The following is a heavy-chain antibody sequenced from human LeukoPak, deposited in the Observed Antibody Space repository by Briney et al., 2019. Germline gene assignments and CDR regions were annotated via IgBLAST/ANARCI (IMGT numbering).Heavy chain of an antibody. CDR1: GYSFNNYA. V-gene: IGHV3-23*01. CDR3: AKDRQQLPDAFDI. CDR2: ISGSGGST. Sequence: GGSLRLSCAASGYSFNNYAMSWVRQTPGKGLEWVAAISGSGGSTYYADSVKGRFTISRDNSKNTLYLEMNSLRAEDTALYSCAKDRQQLPDAFDIWGQGTMVTVSS. D-gene: IGHD6-13*01. J-gene: IGHJ3*02.